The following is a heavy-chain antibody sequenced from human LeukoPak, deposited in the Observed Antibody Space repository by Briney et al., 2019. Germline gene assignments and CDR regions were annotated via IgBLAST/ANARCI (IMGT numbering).Heavy chain of an antibody. CDR2: IYHSGST. Sequence: PSETLSLTCAVSGYSISSGYYWGWIRQPPGKGLEWIGSIYHSGSTYYNPSLKSRVTISVDTSKNQFSLKLSSVTAADTAVYHCARDIRGSCFDYWGQGTLVTVSS. CDR1: GYSISSGYY. CDR3: ARDIRGSCFDY. D-gene: IGHD2-15*01. V-gene: IGHV4-38-2*02. J-gene: IGHJ4*02.